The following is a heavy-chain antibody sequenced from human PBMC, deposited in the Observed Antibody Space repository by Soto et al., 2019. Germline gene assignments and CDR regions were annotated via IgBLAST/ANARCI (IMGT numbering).Heavy chain of an antibody. CDR1: GDSIKHSY. D-gene: IGHD2-2*01. Sequence: PSETLSLTCTVSGDSIKHSYWSWIRQPPGKRLEWIGYIYYTGSTTYNPSLESRVTMSVDTSKNQFSLKLSSVNAADTAVYYCAKYRRTEEEGFTLDSWGRGTLVTVSS. J-gene: IGHJ4*02. V-gene: IGHV4-59*01. CDR2: IYYTGST. CDR3: AKYRRTEEEGFTLDS.